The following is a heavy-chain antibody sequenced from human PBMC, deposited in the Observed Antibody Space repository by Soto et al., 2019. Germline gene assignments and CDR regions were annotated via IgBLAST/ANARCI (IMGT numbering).Heavy chain of an antibody. CDR2: SSVSVGGT. D-gene: IGHD5-18*01. CDR1: GFPFSSYA. V-gene: IGHV3-23*01. Sequence: GSLSLSCAASGFPFSSYAMSWVRQAPGKGLEWVSASSVSVGGTYYADSVHGRFIISRDNSKNTLYLQMSSLRAEDTAVYYCAKCGYSHRSDCFESWGKGTMVTISS. CDR3: AKCGYSHRSDCFES. J-gene: IGHJ4*02.